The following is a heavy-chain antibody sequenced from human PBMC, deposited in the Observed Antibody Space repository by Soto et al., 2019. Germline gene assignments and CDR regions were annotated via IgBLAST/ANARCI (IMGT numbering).Heavy chain of an antibody. J-gene: IGHJ5*02. CDR1: GGSFSGYY. V-gene: IGHV4-34*01. D-gene: IGHD5-12*01. Sequence: PSETLSLTCAVYGGSFSGYYWSWIRQPPGEGLEGIDESKHSRSTTYNPSLKSLVTISVDTSKYLYIPKVSAVTAADSAVYYCGKRGHFSNGFNPWGQGTLVTVSS. CDR3: GKRGHFSNGFNP. CDR2: SKHSRST.